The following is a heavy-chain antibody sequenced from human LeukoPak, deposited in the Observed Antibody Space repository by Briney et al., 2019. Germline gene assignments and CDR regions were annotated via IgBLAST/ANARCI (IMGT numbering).Heavy chain of an antibody. V-gene: IGHV4-39*07. J-gene: IGHJ4*02. CDR2: IYYSGST. CDR3: AREGPLSGDY. D-gene: IGHD3-16*02. CDR1: GGSISSSSYY. Sequence: PSQTLSLTCTVSGGSISSSSYYWGWIRQPPGKGLEWIGSIYYSGSTYYNPSLKSRVTISVDTSKNQFSLKLSSVTAADTAVYYCAREGPLSGDYWGQGTLVTVSS.